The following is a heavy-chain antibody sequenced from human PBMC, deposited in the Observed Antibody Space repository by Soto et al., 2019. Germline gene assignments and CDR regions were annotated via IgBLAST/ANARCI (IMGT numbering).Heavy chain of an antibody. D-gene: IGHD3-10*01. J-gene: IGHJ4*02. CDR2: IIPMVGMA. CDR3: ATNYGSGSTHVDY. V-gene: IGHV1-69*02. Sequence: QVQLVQSGAEVKKPGSSVKVSCAASEGTFDSYTINWVRQAPGLGPEWMGRIIPMVGMADYVQKFQGRVTCVADQSTSTASIVLSSLRSEDTGVYYCATNYGSGSTHVDYWGQGALVTVSS. CDR1: EGTFDSYT.